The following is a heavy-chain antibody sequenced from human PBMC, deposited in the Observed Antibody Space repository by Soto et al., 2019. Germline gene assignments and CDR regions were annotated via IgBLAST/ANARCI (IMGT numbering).Heavy chain of an antibody. CDR2: INAGNGNT. CDR3: AADLGFTPLERYMDV. J-gene: IGHJ6*03. D-gene: IGHD3-3*01. V-gene: IGHV1-3*01. Sequence: ASVKVSCKASGYTFTSYAMHWVRQAPGQRLEWIGWINAGNGNTKYAQKFQGRVTITRDMSTSTAYMELSSLRSEDTAVYYCAADLGFTPLERYMDVWGKGTTVTVSS. CDR1: GYTFTSYA.